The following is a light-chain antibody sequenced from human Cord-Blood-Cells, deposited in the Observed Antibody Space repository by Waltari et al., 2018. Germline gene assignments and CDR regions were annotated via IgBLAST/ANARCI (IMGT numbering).Light chain of an antibody. CDR1: SSDVGGYNY. CDR2: DVR. CDR3: SSYTSSSTWV. V-gene: IGLV2-14*03. Sequence: QSALTQPASVSGSPGQSITISCTGTSSDVGGYNYVSWYQQHPGKAPKLMIYDVRNRPSGVSKRFSGPKSGNTASLTISGLQAEDEADYYCSSYTSSSTWVFGGGTKLTVL. J-gene: IGLJ3*02.